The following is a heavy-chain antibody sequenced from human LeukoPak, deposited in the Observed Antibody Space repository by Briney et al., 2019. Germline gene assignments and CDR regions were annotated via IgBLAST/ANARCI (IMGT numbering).Heavy chain of an antibody. CDR3: TRGAGWLIDY. Sequence: SETLSLTCTVSDDSISDYYRGWNRQPPGKGLEWIGYIHNSGTSTYNPSLKSRVTISADTSENQFSLKLNSMTTADTAVYYCTRGAGWLIDYWGQGLLVTVSS. D-gene: IGHD3-16*01. V-gene: IGHV4-59*01. CDR1: DDSISDYY. CDR2: IHNSGTS. J-gene: IGHJ4*02.